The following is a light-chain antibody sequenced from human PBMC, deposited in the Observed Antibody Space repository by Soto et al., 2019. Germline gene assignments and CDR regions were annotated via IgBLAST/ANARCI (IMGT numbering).Light chain of an antibody. CDR1: QSVDSTY. J-gene: IGKJ1*01. CDR2: GAS. Sequence: EIVLTQSPGTLSLSPGEGATLSCRASQSVDSTYLTWYQQKPGQAPRLLIYGASGRATGIPDRFSGSGSGTDFTLIISRLEPEDFAVYFCQYYDSFRTFGQGTKVDIK. V-gene: IGKV3-20*01. CDR3: QYYDSFRT.